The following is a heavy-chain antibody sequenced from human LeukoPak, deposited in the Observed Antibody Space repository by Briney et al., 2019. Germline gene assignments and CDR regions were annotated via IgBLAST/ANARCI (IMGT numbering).Heavy chain of an antibody. CDR2: IYHNGST. CDR3: ARGEGYSGYVARRPIDY. CDR1: GGSISSGGYY. Sequence: SQTLSLTCTVSGGSISSGGYYWCWSRQPPGKGLEWIGYIYHNGSTYYNTSFKSRVTISVDRSKNHFSLKLSSVTAADTAVYYCARGEGYSGYVARRPIDYWGQGTLVTVSS. D-gene: IGHD5-12*01. V-gene: IGHV4-30-2*01. J-gene: IGHJ4*02.